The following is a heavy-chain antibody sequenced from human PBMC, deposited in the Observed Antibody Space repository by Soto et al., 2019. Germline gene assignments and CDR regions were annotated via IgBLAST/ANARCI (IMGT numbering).Heavy chain of an antibody. CDR3: ARGPTYYYYGLDV. V-gene: IGHV1-69*01. J-gene: IGHJ6*02. Sequence: QVLLEQSGAEVKKPGSSVKVSCKAPRGTFSSYALTWVRQAPGQGLEWMGGIIPIFGTKYAERYQGRLTIIADESTSTAYMELSSLRSEDTAVYYCARGPTYYYYGLDVWGQGTTVTVSS. CDR2: IIPIFGT. CDR1: RGTFSSYA.